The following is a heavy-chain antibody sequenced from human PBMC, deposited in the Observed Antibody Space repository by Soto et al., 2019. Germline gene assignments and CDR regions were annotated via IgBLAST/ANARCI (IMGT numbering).Heavy chain of an antibody. CDR2: IYYSGST. V-gene: IGHV4-59*01. J-gene: IGHJ5*02. CDR1: GGSISSYY. D-gene: IGHD1-1*01. CDR3: ARDGDNWNDGGFDP. Sequence: SETLSLTCTVSGGSISSYYWSWIRQPPGKGLEWIGYIYYSGSTNYNPSLKSRVTISVDTSKNQFSLKLSSVTAADTAVYYCARDGDNWNDGGFDPWGQGTLVTVSS.